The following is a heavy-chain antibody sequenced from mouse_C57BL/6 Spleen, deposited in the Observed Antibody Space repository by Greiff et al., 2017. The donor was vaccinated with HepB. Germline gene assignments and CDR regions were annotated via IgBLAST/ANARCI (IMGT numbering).Heavy chain of an antibody. J-gene: IGHJ1*03. CDR1: GFTFSSYA. CDR2: ISDGGSYT. CDR3: ARDPYDRGYFDV. V-gene: IGHV5-4*01. D-gene: IGHD2-12*01. Sequence: EVHLVESGGGLVKPGGSLKLSCAASGFTFSSYAMSWVRQTPEKRLEWVATISDGGSYTYYPDNVKGRFTISRDNAKNNLYLQMSHLKSEDTAMYYCARDPYDRGYFDVWGTGTTVTVSS.